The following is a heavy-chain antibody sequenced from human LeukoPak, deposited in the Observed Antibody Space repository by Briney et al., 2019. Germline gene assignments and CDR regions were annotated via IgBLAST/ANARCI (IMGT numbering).Heavy chain of an antibody. D-gene: IGHD3-22*01. J-gene: IGHJ4*02. V-gene: IGHV3-11*01. CDR1: GFTFSDYY. CDR2: IGSSGSTI. Sequence: GGSLRLSCAASGFTFSDYYMSWIRQAPGKGLEWVSYIGSSGSTIYYADSVKGRFTISRDNAKNSLCLQMNSLRAEDTAVYYCARSWGSSGYYYESDYWGQGTLVTVSS. CDR3: ARSWGSSGYYYESDY.